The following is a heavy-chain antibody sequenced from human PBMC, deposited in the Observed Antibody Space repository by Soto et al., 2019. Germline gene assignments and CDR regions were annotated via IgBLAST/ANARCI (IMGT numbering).Heavy chain of an antibody. D-gene: IGHD3-22*01. CDR2: ISTSGGST. Sequence: PGGSLRLSCAASGFTFSNYAMGWVRQGPGKGLEWVSVISTSGGSTYYADAVEGRFTISRESSKNTLYLQMSGLRAEDTALYYCAKYHYDNRGSFDSWGQGALVTVSS. V-gene: IGHV3-23*01. CDR3: AKYHYDNRGSFDS. CDR1: GFTFSNYA. J-gene: IGHJ5*01.